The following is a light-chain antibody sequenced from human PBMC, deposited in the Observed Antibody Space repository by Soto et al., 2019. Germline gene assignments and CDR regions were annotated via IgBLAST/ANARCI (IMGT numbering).Light chain of an antibody. Sequence: QSVLTQPPSVSGAPAQRVPPFFTWTSSNIGSGYDVHWYQHLPRTAHKLLIYRNTIRPSLVPDRLSGSNPGPSASLAFTGLEAEEKAVYYCQSYDRRLRGYVSGTGTKVTVL. CDR2: RNT. CDR3: QSYDRRLRGYV. V-gene: IGLV1-40*01. CDR1: SSNIGSGYD. J-gene: IGLJ1*01.